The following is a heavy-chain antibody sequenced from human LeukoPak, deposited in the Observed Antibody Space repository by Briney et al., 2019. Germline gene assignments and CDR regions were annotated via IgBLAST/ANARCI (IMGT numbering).Heavy chain of an antibody. V-gene: IGHV3-15*01. CDR2: IKSKTDGGTT. D-gene: IGHD4-23*01. Sequence: GGSLRLSCAASGFTFSNAWMSWVRQAPGKGLEWVGRIKSKTDGGTTDYAAPVKGRFTISRDDSKNTLYLQMNSLKTEDTAVYYCTTVRWLDDYYYYYYMDVWGKGPTVTVSS. CDR3: TTVRWLDDYYYYYYMDV. J-gene: IGHJ6*03. CDR1: GFTFSNAW.